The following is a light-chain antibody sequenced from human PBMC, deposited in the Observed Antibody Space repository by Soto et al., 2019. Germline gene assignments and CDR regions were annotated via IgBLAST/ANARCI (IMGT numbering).Light chain of an antibody. CDR3: AAWDDSLNGYV. J-gene: IGLJ1*01. Sequence: QSALTQPPSAAGTPGQRVTISCSGSSSNIGSNTVNWYQQLPGTAPKLLIYSNNQQPSGVPDRFSGSKSGTSASLAISGLQSEYEADYYCAAWDDSLNGYVFGTGTKVTV. CDR2: SNN. CDR1: SSNIGSNT. V-gene: IGLV1-44*01.